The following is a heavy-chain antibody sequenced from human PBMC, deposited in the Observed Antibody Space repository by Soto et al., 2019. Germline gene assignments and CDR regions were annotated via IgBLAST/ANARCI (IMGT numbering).Heavy chain of an antibody. CDR2: VIPVFGSA. J-gene: IGHJ6*02. V-gene: IGHV1-69*01. CDR1: GGSFSSYA. D-gene: IGHD3-10*01. Sequence: QVHLVQSGAEVKKPGSSVKVSCKASGGSFSSYAISWVRQAPGQGLEWMGGVIPVFGSANYAQKFQGRITITADESTSTAYMELSSLRSEDTAVYYCASDLSGRADVWGQGTTVTVSS. CDR3: ASDLSGRADV.